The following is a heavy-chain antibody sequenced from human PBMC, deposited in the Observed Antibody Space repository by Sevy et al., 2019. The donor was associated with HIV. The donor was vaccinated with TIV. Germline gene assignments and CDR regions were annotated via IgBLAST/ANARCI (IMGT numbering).Heavy chain of an antibody. CDR2: IRSKDYCGAT. CDR1: GFTFGDYA. D-gene: IGHD3-22*01. V-gene: IGHV3-49*03. J-gene: IGHJ4*02. CDR3: TRGYYYDSSGYSDY. Sequence: GGSLRLSCTGSGFTFGDYAMSWFRQAPGMGLEWVGFIRSKDYCGATEDAASVKSRFTISRDDSKSIADLQMNSLKTEDKAVYYCTRGYYYDSSGYSDYWGQGTLVTVSA.